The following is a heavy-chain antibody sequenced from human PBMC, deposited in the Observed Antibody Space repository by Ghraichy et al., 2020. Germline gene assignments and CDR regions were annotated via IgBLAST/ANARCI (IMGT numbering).Heavy chain of an antibody. CDR2: IKSDGSGT. CDR1: GFTITNDW. Sequence: GGSLRLSCAVSGFTITNDWMHWVRQAPGKGLVWVSHIKSDGSGTTYADSVKGRFTISRDNAKTTLFLQMNSLRAEDTAVYYCARDRHYAMDVWGPGTTVTVSS. J-gene: IGHJ6*02. V-gene: IGHV3-74*01. CDR3: ARDRHYAMDV.